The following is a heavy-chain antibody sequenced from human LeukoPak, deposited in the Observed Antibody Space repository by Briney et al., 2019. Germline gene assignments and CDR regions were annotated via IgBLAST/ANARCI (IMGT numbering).Heavy chain of an antibody. CDR3: ARGHYGDYAHYGMDV. CDR2: INPNSGGT. J-gene: IGHJ6*04. D-gene: IGHD4-17*01. CDR1: GYTFTGHY. Sequence: ASVRVSCKASGYTFTGHYMHWVRQAPGQGLEWMGWINPNSGGTNYAQKFQGWVTMTRDTSISTAYMELSRLRSDDTAVYYCARGHYGDYAHYGMDVWGKGTTVTVSS. V-gene: IGHV1-2*04.